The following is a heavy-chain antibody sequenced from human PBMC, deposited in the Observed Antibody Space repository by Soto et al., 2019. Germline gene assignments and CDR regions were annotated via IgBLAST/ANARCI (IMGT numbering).Heavy chain of an antibody. J-gene: IGHJ4*02. Sequence: GGSLILSCAASGFTFSRDAMNWVRQAPGKGLEWISYISSTYEIHYIDSVEGRFTVSRDNAKNSLFLQMNNLRAEDTAVYFCARDLDWSFDYWGQGTLVTVSS. V-gene: IGHV3-48*01. CDR2: ISSTYEI. D-gene: IGHD3-9*01. CDR1: GFTFSRDA. CDR3: ARDLDWSFDY.